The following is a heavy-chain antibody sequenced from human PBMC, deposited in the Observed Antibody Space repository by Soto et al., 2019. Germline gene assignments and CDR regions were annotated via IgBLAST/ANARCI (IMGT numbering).Heavy chain of an antibody. CDR1: GASISTSDW. CDR2: IYQTGKT. J-gene: IGHJ4*02. V-gene: IGHV4-4*02. Sequence: SETLSLTCAVSGASISTSDWWAWVRQPPGKGLQWIGEIYQTGKTNYNPSLKSQVTTSVDRSKNEFSLKLSYLTAADTAVYYCARLTSQGPRFDSWGQGSLVTVSS. CDR3: ARLTSQGPRFDS. D-gene: IGHD7-27*01.